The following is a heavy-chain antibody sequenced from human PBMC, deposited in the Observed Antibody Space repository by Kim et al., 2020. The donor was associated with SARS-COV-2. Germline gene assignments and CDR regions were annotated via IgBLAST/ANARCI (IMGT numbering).Heavy chain of an antibody. CDR1: GGSFSGYY. CDR2: INHSGST. D-gene: IGHD3-22*01. J-gene: IGHJ5*02. CDR3: ASDYYDSSGNYYFVWFDP. Sequence: SETLFLTCAVYGGSFSGYYWSWIRQPPGKGLEWVAEINHSGSTNYNPSLKSRVTISVDTSKNQFSLRLSSVTAADTAVYYCASDYYDSSGNYYFVWFDPWGQGTLVTVAS. V-gene: IGHV4-34*01.